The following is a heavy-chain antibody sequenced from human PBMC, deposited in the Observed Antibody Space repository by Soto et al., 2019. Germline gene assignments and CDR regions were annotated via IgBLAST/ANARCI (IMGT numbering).Heavy chain of an antibody. Sequence: SVKVSCKASGGTFSSYTISWVRQAPGQGLEWMGRFIPILGIANYAQKFQGRVTITADKSTSTAYMELSSLRSEDTAVYYCARDLRYSADVWGKGTTVTVSS. CDR1: GGTFSSYT. V-gene: IGHV1-69*04. CDR3: ARDLRYSADV. J-gene: IGHJ6*04. D-gene: IGHD2-15*01. CDR2: FIPILGIA.